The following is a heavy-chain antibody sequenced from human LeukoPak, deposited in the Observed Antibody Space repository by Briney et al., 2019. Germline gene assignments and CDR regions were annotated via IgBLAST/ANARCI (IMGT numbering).Heavy chain of an antibody. CDR2: INSDGSSR. D-gene: IGHD6-13*01. CDR1: GFTFSNYW. V-gene: IGHV3-74*01. CDR3: ASASSHRIAAGGDY. J-gene: IGHJ4*02. Sequence: GGSLRLSCAASGFTFSNYWMHWVRQAPGKGLVWVSRINSDGSSRNYADSVKGRFTISRDNAKNTLFLQMNSLRAEDTAVYYCASASSHRIAAGGDYWGQGILVAVSS.